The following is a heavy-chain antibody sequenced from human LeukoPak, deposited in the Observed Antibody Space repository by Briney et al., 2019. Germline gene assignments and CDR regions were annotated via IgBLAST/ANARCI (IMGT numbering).Heavy chain of an antibody. Sequence: GRSLRLSCAASGFTFSSYAIHWVRPAPGKRLERVAVISYNGSNKYYTDPVKGRFTISRDNSKNTLYLQMNSLRAEDTAVYYCARETYCSSTSCYLDYYYGMDVWGKGTTVTVSS. D-gene: IGHD2-2*01. CDR1: GFTFSSYA. CDR3: ARETYCSSTSCYLDYYYGMDV. V-gene: IGHV3-30*04. CDR2: ISYNGSNK. J-gene: IGHJ6*04.